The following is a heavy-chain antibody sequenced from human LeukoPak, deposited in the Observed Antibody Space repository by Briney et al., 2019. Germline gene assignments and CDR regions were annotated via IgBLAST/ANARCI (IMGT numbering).Heavy chain of an antibody. CDR2: ISWNSGSI. Sequence: GGSLRLSCAASGFTFDDYAMHWVRQAPGKGLEWVSGISWNSGSIGYADSVKGRFTISRDNAKNSLYLQMNSLRAEDMALYYCARDYFGSPSALDYWGQGTLVTVSS. J-gene: IGHJ4*02. CDR3: ARDYFGSPSALDY. CDR1: GFTFDDYA. V-gene: IGHV3-9*03. D-gene: IGHD1-26*01.